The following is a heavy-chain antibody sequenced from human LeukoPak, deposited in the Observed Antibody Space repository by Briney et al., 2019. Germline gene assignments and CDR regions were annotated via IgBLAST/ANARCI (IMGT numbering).Heavy chain of an antibody. D-gene: IGHD3-10*01. CDR3: ARRYYYRSGSYWFDY. Sequence: GESLKISCKGSGYSFTSYWIGWVRQMPGKGLEWMGIVHPADSETRYSPSFQGQVTISADKSITTAYLQWSSLKASDTAMYYCARRYYYRSGSYWFDYWGQGTLVTVSS. J-gene: IGHJ4*02. V-gene: IGHV5-51*01. CDR2: VHPADSET. CDR1: GYSFTSYW.